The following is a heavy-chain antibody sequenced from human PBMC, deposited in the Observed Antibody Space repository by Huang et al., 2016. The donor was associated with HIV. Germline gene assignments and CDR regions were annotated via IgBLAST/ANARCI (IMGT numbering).Heavy chain of an antibody. CDR1: GGTFSTDA. V-gene: IGHV1-69*13. CDR3: ARARRHSGNSGLIDL. D-gene: IGHD2-21*02. CDR2: ITPVLGTA. Sequence: HVHLVQPGAEVKKPGSSVKVSCKASGGTFSTDAITWVRQAPGQGLERMGGITPVLGTANNAQKFQDRVTFPADEFSTTAYMELSDLKYEDTAIYFCARARRHSGNSGLIDLWGQGTLVTVSS. J-gene: IGHJ1*01.